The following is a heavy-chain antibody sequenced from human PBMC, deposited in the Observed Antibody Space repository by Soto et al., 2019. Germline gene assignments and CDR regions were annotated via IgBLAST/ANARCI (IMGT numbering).Heavy chain of an antibody. CDR1: GHSFTNYW. V-gene: IGHV5-51*01. CDR2: IYPGDSDT. J-gene: IGHJ4*02. D-gene: IGHD1-26*01. Sequence: GESLKISCKVSGHSFTNYWIGWVRQVPGKGLECMGIIYPGDSDTRYSPSFQGQVTISADKSISTAYLQWSSLKASDTAMYYCARRSKGGASPFFDYWGQGTLVTVSS. CDR3: ARRSKGGASPFFDY.